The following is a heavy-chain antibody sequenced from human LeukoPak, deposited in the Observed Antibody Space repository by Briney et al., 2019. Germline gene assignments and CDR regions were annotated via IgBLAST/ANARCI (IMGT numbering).Heavy chain of an antibody. CDR1: GFTFTDSA. CDR2: IVVGSGNT. J-gene: IGHJ4*02. V-gene: IGHV1-58*02. D-gene: IGHD6-19*01. CDR3: AADELQWLH. Sequence: SVKVSCKASGFTFTDSAMQWVRQARGQRLEWIGWIVVGSGNTNYAQKFQERVTITRDMSTSTAYMELSSLRSEDTAVYYCAADELQWLHWGQGTLVTVSS.